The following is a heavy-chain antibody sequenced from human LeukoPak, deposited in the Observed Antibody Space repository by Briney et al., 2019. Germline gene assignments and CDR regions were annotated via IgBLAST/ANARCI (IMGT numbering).Heavy chain of an antibody. CDR2: INPNSGGT. CDR3: ARASDLYDYVWGSYRYYFDY. CDR1: GYTFTGYY. V-gene: IGHV1-2*02. Sequence: GASVKVSCKASGYTFTGYYMHWVRQAPGQGLEWMGWINPNSGGTNYAQKFQGRVTMTRDTSISTAYMELSRLRSDDTAVYYCARASDLYDYVWGSYRYYFDYWGQGTLVTVSP. J-gene: IGHJ4*02. D-gene: IGHD3-16*02.